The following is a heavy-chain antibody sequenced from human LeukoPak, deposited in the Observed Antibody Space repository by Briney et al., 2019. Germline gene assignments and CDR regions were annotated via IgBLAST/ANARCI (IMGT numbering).Heavy chain of an antibody. CDR3: ARLASSSWPLYYYYGMDV. CDR2: MDPNSANT. D-gene: IGHD6-13*01. J-gene: IGHJ6*02. CDR1: GYTFTSYD. V-gene: IGHV1-8*01. Sequence: ASVKVSCKASGYTFTSYDINWVRQATEQGLEWMGWMDPNSANTGYAQKFQGRVTMTRNTSISTAYMELSSLRSEDTAVYYCARLASSSWPLYYYYGMDVWGQGTTVTVSS.